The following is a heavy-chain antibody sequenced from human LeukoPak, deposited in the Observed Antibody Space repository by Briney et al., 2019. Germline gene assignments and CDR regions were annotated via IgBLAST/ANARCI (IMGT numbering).Heavy chain of an antibody. CDR1: GGSVSSGTYY. CDR3: ARTMVGATFYFDF. CDR2: IHYSGST. Sequence: SETLSLTCAVSGGSVSSGTYYWTWIRQPPGKGLEWIGYIHYSGSTNYNPSLKSRVTISVDTSKSQFSLKLSSVTAADTAVYYCARTMVGATFYFDFWGQGTLVTVSS. J-gene: IGHJ4*02. D-gene: IGHD1-26*01. V-gene: IGHV4-61*01.